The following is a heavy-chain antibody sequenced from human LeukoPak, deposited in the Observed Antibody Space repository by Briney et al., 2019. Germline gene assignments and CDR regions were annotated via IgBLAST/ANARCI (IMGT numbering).Heavy chain of an antibody. D-gene: IGHD1-20*01. CDR3: ASLLTGTTDYFDY. Sequence: SETLSLTCTVSGGSISSSSYYWGWIRQPPGKGLEWIGSIYYSGSTYYNPPLKSRVTISVDTSKNQFSLKLSSVTAADTAVYYCASLLTGTTDYFDYWGQGTLVTVSS. CDR2: IYYSGST. J-gene: IGHJ4*02. V-gene: IGHV4-39*01. CDR1: GGSISSSSYY.